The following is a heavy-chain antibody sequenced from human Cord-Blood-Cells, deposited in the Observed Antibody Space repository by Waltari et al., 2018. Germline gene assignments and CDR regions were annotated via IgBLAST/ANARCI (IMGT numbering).Heavy chain of an antibody. J-gene: IGHJ6*02. CDR1: GYTFTGYS. CDR3: VRGGRSSGYYYYGMDV. Sequence: QVQLVQSGAEVKKPGASVKVSCKASGYTFTGYSLHWVRQAPGQGLEWMGWINPNSGGTNYAQKFQGWVTMTRDTSISTAYMELSRLRSDDTAVYYCVRGGRSSGYYYYGMDVWGQGTTVTVSS. V-gene: IGHV1-2*04. CDR2: INPNSGGT. D-gene: IGHD6-19*01.